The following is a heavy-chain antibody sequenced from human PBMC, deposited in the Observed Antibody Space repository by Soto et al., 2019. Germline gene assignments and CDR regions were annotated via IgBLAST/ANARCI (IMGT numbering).Heavy chain of an antibody. Sequence: LSLTCAVYGGSFTGYYWTWIRQTPGKGLEWLSVIFPGGSTYYADSMKDRFTISRDISKNTVFLQMNSLRAEDTAVYFCGGRALPTAFFAYVARGALVT. CDR1: GGSFTGYY. D-gene: IGHD3-16*01. CDR2: IFPGGST. V-gene: IGHV3-66*01. CDR3: GGRALPTAFFAY. J-gene: IGHJ4*02.